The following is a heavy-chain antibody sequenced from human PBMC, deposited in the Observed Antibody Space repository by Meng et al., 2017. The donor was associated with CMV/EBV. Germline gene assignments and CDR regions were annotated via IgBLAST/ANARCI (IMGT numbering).Heavy chain of an antibody. D-gene: IGHD2-21*01. J-gene: IGHJ4*02. CDR2: IYTSGST. V-gene: IGHV4-4*07. CDR1: GGSISSYY. Sequence: QGQLQESGTGLVKPAEPLSLTCTVSGGSISSYYWSWIRQPAGKGLGWIGRIYTSGSTNYNPSLKSRVTMSVDTSKNQFSLKLSSVTAADTAVYYCARGSYYRYVIDYWGQGTLVTVSS. CDR3: ARGSYYRYVIDY.